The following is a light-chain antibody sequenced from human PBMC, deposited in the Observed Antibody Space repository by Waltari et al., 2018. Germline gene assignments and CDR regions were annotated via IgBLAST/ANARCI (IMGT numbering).Light chain of an antibody. CDR2: KAF. J-gene: IGKJ4*01. V-gene: IGKV1-5*03. CDR1: QSISNW. CDR3: QQYNSYSLLT. Sequence: DIQMTQSPSTLSASVGDRVTITCRASQSISNWLSWYQQKPGKAPKLLLYKAFTLESGVPSRFSVSGSGTEFTLTISSLQPDDFATYYCQQYNSYSLLTFGGGTKVEIK.